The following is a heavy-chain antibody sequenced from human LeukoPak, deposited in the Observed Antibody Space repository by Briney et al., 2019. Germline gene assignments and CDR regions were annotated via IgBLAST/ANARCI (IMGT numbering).Heavy chain of an antibody. J-gene: IGHJ4*02. V-gene: IGHV3-49*04. D-gene: IGHD3-3*01. CDR1: AFIFGDYA. CDR2: IRSKGYGGTI. Sequence: PGGSLRLSCTASAFIFGDYAMSWVRQAPGEGLEWVGFIRSKGYGGTIEYAASVKGRFTISRDDSKSIAYLQMNSLKTEDTAVYYCTRGPHYDFWSGYYFDYWGQGTLVTVSS. CDR3: TRGPHYDFWSGYYFDY.